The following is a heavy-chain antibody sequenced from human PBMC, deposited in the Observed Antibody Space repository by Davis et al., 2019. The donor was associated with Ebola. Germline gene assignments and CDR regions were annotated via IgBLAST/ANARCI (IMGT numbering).Heavy chain of an antibody. J-gene: IGHJ6*02. V-gene: IGHV3-43*02. Sequence: GESLKISCAASGFTFDDYAMHWVRQAPGKGLEWVSLISGDGGSTYYADSVKGRFTISRDNSKNSLYLQMNSLRAEDTAVYYCARLFGGISDSGWYYYGMDVWGQGTTVTVSS. CDR3: ARLFGGISDSGWYYYGMDV. CDR1: GFTFDDYA. CDR2: ISGDGGST. D-gene: IGHD3-10*01.